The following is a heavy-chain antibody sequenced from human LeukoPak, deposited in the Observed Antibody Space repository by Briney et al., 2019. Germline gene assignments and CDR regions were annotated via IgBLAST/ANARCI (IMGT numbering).Heavy chain of an antibody. CDR2: ISYDGSNK. D-gene: IGHD3-10*01. J-gene: IGHJ4*02. Sequence: PGGSLRLSCAASGFTFSSYGMHWVRQAPGKGLEWVVVISYDGSNKYYADSVKGRFTISRDNSKNTLYLQMNSLRAEDTAVYYCAKDPYGSGSYGYFDYWGQGTLVTVSS. V-gene: IGHV3-30*18. CDR1: GFTFSSYG. CDR3: AKDPYGSGSYGYFDY.